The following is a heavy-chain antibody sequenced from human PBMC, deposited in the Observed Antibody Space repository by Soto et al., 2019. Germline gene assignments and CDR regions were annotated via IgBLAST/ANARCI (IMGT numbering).Heavy chain of an antibody. V-gene: IGHV1-58*01. D-gene: IGHD2-8*01. CDR2: IAVGSGYT. J-gene: IGHJ4*02. CDR3: AADATAWQQMVPSDY. Sequence: AVNGSFKPSGLGFTSPAPQCVQQARAQGLEWIGWIAVGSGYTNYAQRSQDRVTLTRDMSTATTYMEMSRLTSADTAIYYCAADATAWQQMVPSDYWGQGTLVTVSS. CDR1: GLGFTSPA.